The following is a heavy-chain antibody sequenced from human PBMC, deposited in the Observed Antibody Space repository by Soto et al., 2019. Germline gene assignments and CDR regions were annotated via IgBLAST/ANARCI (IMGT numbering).Heavy chain of an antibody. CDR3: AEDQCSGGSCSTDRSY. CDR2: ISGSGGST. V-gene: IGHV3-23*01. J-gene: IGHJ4*02. D-gene: IGHD2-15*01. Sequence: EVQLLESGGGLLQPGGSLILSCAGSGFTFRNYAMSWVRQAPGKGLEWVSAISGSGGSTYYADSVKGRFIISRNNSKNTLYLQINRLSDEDTALYYCAEDQCSGGSCSTDRSYWGQVTLVTVAS. CDR1: GFTFRNYA.